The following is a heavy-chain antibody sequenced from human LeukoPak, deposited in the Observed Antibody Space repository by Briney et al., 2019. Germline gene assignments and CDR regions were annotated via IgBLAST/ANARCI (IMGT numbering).Heavy chain of an antibody. V-gene: IGHV4-39*07. CDR2: FSYGGST. CDR1: GGSISSSSYY. J-gene: IGHJ6*03. D-gene: IGHD2-15*01. CDR3: ARDRYCSGGSCYPPYYYYYMDV. Sequence: SETLSLTCSVSGGSISSSSYYWGWIRQPPGKGLEWLGSFSYGGSTYYNPSLKSRVTISVDTSKNQFSLKLSSVTAADTAVYYCARDRYCSGGSCYPPYYYYYMDVWGKGTTVTVSS.